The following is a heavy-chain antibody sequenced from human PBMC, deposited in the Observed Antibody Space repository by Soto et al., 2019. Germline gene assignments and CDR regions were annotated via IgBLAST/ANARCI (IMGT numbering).Heavy chain of an antibody. V-gene: IGHV1-69*13. CDR2: IIPIFGTA. CDR1: GGTFSSYA. J-gene: IGHJ4*02. D-gene: IGHD2-15*01. Sequence: SVKVSCKASGGTFSSYAISWVRQAPGQGLEWMGGIIPIFGTANYAQKFQGRVTITADESTSTAYMELSSLRSEDTAVYYCARLALSCSGGSCNDYWGQGTLVTVSS. CDR3: ARLALSCSGGSCNDY.